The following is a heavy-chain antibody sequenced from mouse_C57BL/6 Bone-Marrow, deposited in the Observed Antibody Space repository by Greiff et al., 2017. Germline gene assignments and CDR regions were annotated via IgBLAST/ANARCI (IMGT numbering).Heavy chain of an antibody. CDR3: ARGPYYYGSTPFAY. J-gene: IGHJ3*01. Sequence: EVKLVESGGGLVKPGGSLKLSCAASGFTFSSYAMSWVRQTPETRLGWVATISDGGGYTYYPDNVKGRITISRDNAKNTLYLQMSHRKSEDTAMYYCARGPYYYGSTPFAYWGQGTLVTVSA. CDR1: GFTFSSYA. CDR2: ISDGGGYT. D-gene: IGHD1-1*01. V-gene: IGHV5-4*03.